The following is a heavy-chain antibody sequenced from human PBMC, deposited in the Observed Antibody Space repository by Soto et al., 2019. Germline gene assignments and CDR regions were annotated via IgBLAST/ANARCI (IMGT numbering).Heavy chain of an antibody. V-gene: IGHV1-69*12. CDR3: AKGAVAGTPTSYDYYGMDV. Sequence: QVQLLQSGAEVKKPGSSVRVSCEASGGTFRTYAISWVRQAPGQGLEWMGEIIPIFGTVNYAQKFQGRVTITADESTITVYMDLRSLRYEDTAVYYCAKGAVAGTPTSYDYYGMDVWGQGTTVTVSS. J-gene: IGHJ6*02. CDR2: IIPIFGTV. D-gene: IGHD6-19*01. CDR1: GGTFRTYA.